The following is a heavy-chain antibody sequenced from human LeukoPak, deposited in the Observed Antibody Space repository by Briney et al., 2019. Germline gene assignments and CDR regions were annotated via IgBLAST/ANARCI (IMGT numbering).Heavy chain of an antibody. J-gene: IGHJ5*02. CDR3: ARDHISVQQPGVWFDP. Sequence: SETLSLTCTVSGGSISSSSYYWGWIRQPPGKGLEWIGSIYYSGSTYYNPSLKSRVTISVDTSKNQFSLKLSSVTAADTAVYYCARDHISVQQPGVWFDPWGQGTLVTVSS. CDR1: GGSISSSSYY. D-gene: IGHD6-13*01. V-gene: IGHV4-39*07. CDR2: IYYSGST.